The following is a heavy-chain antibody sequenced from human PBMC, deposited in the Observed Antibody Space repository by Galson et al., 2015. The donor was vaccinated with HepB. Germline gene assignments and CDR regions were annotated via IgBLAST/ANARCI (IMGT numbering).Heavy chain of an antibody. CDR1: GFIFSNYW. CDR2: INTDGTFL. V-gene: IGHV3-74*01. J-gene: IGHJ5*02. CDR3: ARVARYCGGASCYGWFDP. D-gene: IGHD2-2*01. Sequence: SLRLSCAASGFIFSNYWMHWVRQTPGKGPVWISRINTDGTFLSYADSVKGRFTISRDNAKNTLYLQMNSLRAEDTAVYYCARVARYCGGASCYGWFDPWSQGTQVTVSS.